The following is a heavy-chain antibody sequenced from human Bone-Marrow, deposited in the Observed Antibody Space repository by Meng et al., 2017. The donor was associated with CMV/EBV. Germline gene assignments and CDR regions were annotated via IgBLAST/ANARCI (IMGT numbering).Heavy chain of an antibody. V-gene: IGHV3-48*03. Sequence: GESLKISCAVSGFTFSTDEMSWVRQAPGKGLEWVAYIYGTSTTQYADSVRGRFTISRDNGKNSLYLQMNGLRTEDTAVYYCARDNYGMDVWGQGTTVTDSS. CDR3: ARDNYGMDV. CDR2: IYGTSTT. J-gene: IGHJ6*02. CDR1: GFTFSTDE.